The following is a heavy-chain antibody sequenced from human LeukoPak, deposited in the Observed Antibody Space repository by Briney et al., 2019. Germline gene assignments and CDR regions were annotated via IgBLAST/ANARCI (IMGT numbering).Heavy chain of an antibody. CDR3: ARGSSGSFDY. D-gene: IGHD6-25*01. V-gene: IGHV3-7*04. J-gene: IGHJ4*02. CDR2: IKPDGSET. CDR1: GFTFSSYW. Sequence: PGGSLRLSCAATGFTFSSYWMIWVRQAPGKGLEWVANIKPDGSETSYVDSVKGRFTISRDNAKNSLYLQMNSLRAEDTALYYCARGSSGSFDYWGQGTLVTVSS.